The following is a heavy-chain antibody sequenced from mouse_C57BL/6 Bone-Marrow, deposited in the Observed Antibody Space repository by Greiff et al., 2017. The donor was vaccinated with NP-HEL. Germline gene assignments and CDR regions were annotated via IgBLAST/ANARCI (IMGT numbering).Heavy chain of an antibody. D-gene: IGHD4-1*01. V-gene: IGHV7-1*01. CDR2: SRNKANDYTT. CDR1: GFTFSDFY. CDR3: ARDNCDWYFDV. Sequence: EVQGVESGGGLVQSGRSLRLSCATSGFTFSDFYMEWVRQAPGKGLEWIAASRNKANDYTTEYSASVKGRFIVSRDTSQSILYLQMNALRAEDTAIYYCARDNCDWYFDVWGTGTTVTVSS. J-gene: IGHJ1*03.